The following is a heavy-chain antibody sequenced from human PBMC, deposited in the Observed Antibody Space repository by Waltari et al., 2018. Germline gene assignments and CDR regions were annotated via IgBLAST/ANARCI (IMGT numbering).Heavy chain of an antibody. V-gene: IGHV1-2*06. CDR1: GYTFTRHY. Sequence: QVQLVQSGAEVKEPGASVKVSCKASGYTFTRHYIHWVRQAPGQGLEWMGRITPRPGGTYYSQKFQGRVTMTRDMSITTAYMEVSSLRSDDTAVYYCARDLVGSGWSIDYWGQGTLVTVSS. D-gene: IGHD6-19*01. CDR3: ARDLVGSGWSIDY. J-gene: IGHJ4*02. CDR2: ITPRPGGT.